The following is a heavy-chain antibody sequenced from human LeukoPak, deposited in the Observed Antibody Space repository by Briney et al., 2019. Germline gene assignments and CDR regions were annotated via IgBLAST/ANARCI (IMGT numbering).Heavy chain of an antibody. D-gene: IGHD1-20*01. J-gene: IGHJ4*02. CDR1: GGSISTYY. Sequence: SETLSLTCTVSGGSISTYYWSWIRQPPGKGLEWIGYIYYSGSTNYNPSLKSRVTISVDTSKNQFSLKLSSVTAADTAVYYCARGITGSPGFDYWGQGTLVTVSS. CDR2: IYYSGST. V-gene: IGHV4-59*01. CDR3: ARGITGSPGFDY.